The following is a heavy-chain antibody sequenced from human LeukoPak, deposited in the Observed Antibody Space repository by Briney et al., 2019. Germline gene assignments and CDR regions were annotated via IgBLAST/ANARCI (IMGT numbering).Heavy chain of an antibody. J-gene: IGHJ4*02. D-gene: IGHD2-15*01. Sequence: QSGGSLRLSCAASGFTFSSYAMSWVRQTPGKGLEWVSTIPDGSSNTYYADSVKGRFTISRDNSKNTLYLQMNSLGAEDTAVYYCAKREGYYYWGQGTLVTVSS. V-gene: IGHV3-23*01. CDR2: IPDGSSNT. CDR1: GFTFSSYA. CDR3: AKREGYYY.